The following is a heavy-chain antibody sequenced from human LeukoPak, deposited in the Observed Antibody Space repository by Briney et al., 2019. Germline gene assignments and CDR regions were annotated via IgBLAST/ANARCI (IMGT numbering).Heavy chain of an antibody. J-gene: IGHJ6*04. D-gene: IGHD3-10*01. CDR2: ISSSGSTI. V-gene: IGHV3-48*03. Sequence: GGSLRLSSAASGFTFSSYEMNWVRQAPGKGLEWVSYISSSGSTIYYADSVKGRFTISRDNAKNSLYLQMNSLRAEDTAVYYCARDKARLLWFGELRSYGMDVWGKGTTVTVSS. CDR3: ARDKARLLWFGELRSYGMDV. CDR1: GFTFSSYE.